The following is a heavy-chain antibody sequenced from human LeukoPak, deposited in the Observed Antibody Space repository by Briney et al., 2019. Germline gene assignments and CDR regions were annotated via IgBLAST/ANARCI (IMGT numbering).Heavy chain of an antibody. V-gene: IGHV4-34*01. CDR1: GGSFSGYY. D-gene: IGHD3-22*01. Sequence: SETLSLTRAVYGGSFSGYYWSWIRQPPGKGLEWIGEINHSGSTNYNPSLKSRVTISVDTSKNQFSLKLSSVTAANTAVYYCARGPPLFGTYYYDSSGYYLSYWGQGTLVTVS. CDR3: ARGPPLFGTYYYDSSGYYLSY. CDR2: INHSGST. J-gene: IGHJ4*02.